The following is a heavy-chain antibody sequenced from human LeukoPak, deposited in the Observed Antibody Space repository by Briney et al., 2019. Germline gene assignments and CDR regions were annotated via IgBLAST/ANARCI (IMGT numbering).Heavy chain of an antibody. J-gene: IGHJ4*02. CDR1: GFTFNTYS. D-gene: IGHD2-2*01. CDR2: ISDNSNYI. V-gene: IGHV3-21*01. CDR3: ANHFACGSTSCPPFDS. Sequence: PEGSLRLSCAASGFTFNTYSMNWVRQAPGKGLEWASSISDNSNYIYYSDSVEGRFTVSRDNAKNSLYLQMNSLRVEDTAVYYCANHFACGSTSCPPFDSWGQGTLVTVSS.